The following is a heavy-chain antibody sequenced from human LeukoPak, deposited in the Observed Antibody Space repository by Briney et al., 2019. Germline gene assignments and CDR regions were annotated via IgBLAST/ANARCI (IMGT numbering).Heavy chain of an antibody. CDR1: GGSISSRSYY. V-gene: IGHV4-39*02. D-gene: IGHD3-22*01. J-gene: IGHJ1*01. CDR2: IYSSGST. CDR3: GSQFYDSSGYYFQH. Sequence: PSETLSLTCTVSGGSISSRSYYWVWIRQPPGKGLEWIANIYSSGSTYQNPSLKSRVTISVNTSKTHFSLKLSALTAADTAVYYCGSQFYDSSGYYFQHWGQGTLVTVSS.